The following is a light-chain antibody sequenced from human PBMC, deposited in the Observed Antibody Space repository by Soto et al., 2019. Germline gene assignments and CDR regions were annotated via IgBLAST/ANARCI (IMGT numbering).Light chain of an antibody. CDR3: CSYAGSYTYV. Sequence: QSALTQPPSVSGSPGQSVTISCTGTSSDVGGYNYVSWYQHHPGKAPKLMIYDVTKRPSGVRDRFSASKSGNTASLTISGLQAEDEADYYCCSYAGSYTYVFGTGTKVTVL. CDR2: DVT. J-gene: IGLJ1*01. V-gene: IGLV2-11*01. CDR1: SSDVGGYNY.